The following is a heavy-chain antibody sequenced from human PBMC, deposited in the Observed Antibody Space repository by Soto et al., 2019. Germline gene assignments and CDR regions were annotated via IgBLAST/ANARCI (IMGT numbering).Heavy chain of an antibody. V-gene: IGHV3-74*01. J-gene: IGHJ4*02. CDR1: GFTFSSYW. CDR3: VREVVTTGLRHFHY. Sequence: GGSLRLSCAASGFTFSSYWMHWVRQAPEKGLVWVSNINTDASGSTYADSVRGRFTISRDNAKNTLFLRMNSLRAEDTAVYYCVREVVTTGLRHFHYWGQGTLVTVSS. CDR2: INTDASGS. D-gene: IGHD2-2*01.